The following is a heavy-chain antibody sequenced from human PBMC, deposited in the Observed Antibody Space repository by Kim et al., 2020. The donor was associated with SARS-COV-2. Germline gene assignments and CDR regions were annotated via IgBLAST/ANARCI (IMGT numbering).Heavy chain of an antibody. CDR2: IYPGDSDT. CDR3: ARAQYSSGWYSYYYYYGMDV. D-gene: IGHD6-19*01. V-gene: IGHV5-51*01. J-gene: IGHJ6*02. CDR1: GYSFTSYW. Sequence: GESLKISCKGSGYSFTSYWIGWVRQMPGKGLEWMGIIYPGDSDTRYSPSFQGQVTISADKSISIAYLQWSSLKASDTAMYYCARAQYSSGWYSYYYYYGMDVWGQGTTVTVSS.